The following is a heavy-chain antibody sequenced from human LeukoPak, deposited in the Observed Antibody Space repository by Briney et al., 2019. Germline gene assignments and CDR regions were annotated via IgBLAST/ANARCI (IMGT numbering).Heavy chain of an antibody. Sequence: GGSLRLSCAASGFTFSGSAMHWVRQASGKGLEWVGRIRSKANSYATAYAASVKGRFTISRDDSKNTAYLQMNSLKTEDTAVYYCTQYSSDYYYGMDVWGQGTTVTVSS. CDR2: IRSKANSYAT. CDR1: GFTFSGSA. V-gene: IGHV3-73*01. J-gene: IGHJ6*02. D-gene: IGHD6-25*01. CDR3: TQYSSDYYYGMDV.